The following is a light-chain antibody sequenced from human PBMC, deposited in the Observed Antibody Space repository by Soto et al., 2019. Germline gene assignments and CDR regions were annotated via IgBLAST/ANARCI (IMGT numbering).Light chain of an antibody. CDR2: GAS. V-gene: IGKV3-15*01. CDR3: QQYSSSPPLT. J-gene: IGKJ4*01. CDR1: QSVSYN. Sequence: EIVMTQSPVTLSVSPGERATLSCRASQSVSYNLAWYQHRPGQAPRLLIYGASTRATAIPARFTGSGSGTDFTLTISRLEPEDFAVYYCQQYSSSPPLTFGGGTKVDIK.